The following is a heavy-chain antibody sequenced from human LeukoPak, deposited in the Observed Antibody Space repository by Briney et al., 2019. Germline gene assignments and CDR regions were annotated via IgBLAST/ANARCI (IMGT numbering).Heavy chain of an antibody. J-gene: IGHJ4*02. CDR3: TGGSGWYSPDY. V-gene: IGHV3-73*01. Sequence: GGSLRLSCAASGFTFSDSAMNWVRQASGKGLEWVGQIRGKANSYATAYAASVRGRFTISRDDSKNTAYLQMNSLKTEDTAVYYCTGGSGWYSPDYWGQGTLVTVSS. CDR1: GFTFSDSA. CDR2: IRGKANSYAT. D-gene: IGHD6-19*01.